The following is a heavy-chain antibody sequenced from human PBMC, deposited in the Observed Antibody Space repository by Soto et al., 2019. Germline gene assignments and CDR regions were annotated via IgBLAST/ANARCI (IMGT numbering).Heavy chain of an antibody. V-gene: IGHV4-39*01. CDR2: IYYSGST. J-gene: IGHJ6*02. CDR1: GGSIRSSSSY. CDR3: ARRQLALYYYDGMDV. Sequence: SETLSLTCTVSGGSIRSSSSYWGWIRQPPGKGLEWIGSIYYSGSTYYNPSLKSRVTISVDTSKNQFSLKLSSVTAADTAVYYCARRQLALYYYDGMDVWGQGTTVT. D-gene: IGHD6-6*01.